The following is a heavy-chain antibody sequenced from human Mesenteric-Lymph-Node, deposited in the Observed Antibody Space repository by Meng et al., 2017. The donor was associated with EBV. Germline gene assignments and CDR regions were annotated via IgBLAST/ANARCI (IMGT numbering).Heavy chain of an antibody. CDR2: ISYSGST. CDR1: GGSISSSRYY. V-gene: IGHV4-39*07. J-gene: IGHJ4*02. D-gene: IGHD5-18*01. CDR3: ARGCLDTAMVDYYFDY. Sequence: LRLPEWGPRRVTPLATLSLPCTVSGGSISSSRYYWGWIRQPPGKGLEWIGSISYSGSTYSNPSLKSRVTISVDTSKTQFSLKLSSVTAADTAVYYCARGCLDTAMVDYYFDYWGQGTLVTVSS.